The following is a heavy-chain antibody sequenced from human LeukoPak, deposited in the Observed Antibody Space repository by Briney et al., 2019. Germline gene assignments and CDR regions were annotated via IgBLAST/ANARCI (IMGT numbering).Heavy chain of an antibody. D-gene: IGHD5-18*01. CDR1: GGSISSSSYY. Sequence: SETLSLTCTVSGGSISSSSYYWGWIRQPPGKGLEWIGSIYYSGSTYYNPSLKSRVTISVDTSKNQFSLKLSSVTAADTAVYYCARSRGYTDGQTIDYWGQGTLVTVSS. V-gene: IGHV4-39*07. J-gene: IGHJ4*02. CDR3: ARSRGYTDGQTIDY. CDR2: IYYSGST.